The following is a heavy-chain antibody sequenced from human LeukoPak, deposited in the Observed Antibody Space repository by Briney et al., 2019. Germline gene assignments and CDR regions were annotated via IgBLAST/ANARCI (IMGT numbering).Heavy chain of an antibody. Sequence: PGGSLRLSCAASGFTVSTRAMSWVRQAPGKGLEWLSGISSSGGSSYYADSVKGRFTISRDNYKNTLYLQMNSLRAEDTAVYYCAKDRDSSSFALYYFDSWGQGTLVTVSS. CDR2: ISSSGGSS. CDR1: GFTVSTRA. CDR3: AKDRDSSSFALYYFDS. D-gene: IGHD6-6*01. J-gene: IGHJ4*02. V-gene: IGHV3-23*01.